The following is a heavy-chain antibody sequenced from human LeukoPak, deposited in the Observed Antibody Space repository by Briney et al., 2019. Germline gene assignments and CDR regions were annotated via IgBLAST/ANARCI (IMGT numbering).Heavy chain of an antibody. Sequence: GSSVKVSCKASGGTFSSYAISWVRQAPGQRLEWMGGIIPIFGTANYAQKFQGRVTITADESTSTAYMELSSLRSEDTAVYYCARGPNTATAPTWDWGQGTLVTVSS. CDR2: IIPIFGTA. CDR3: ARGPNTATAPTWD. J-gene: IGHJ4*02. CDR1: GGTFSSYA. D-gene: IGHD5-18*01. V-gene: IGHV1-69*01.